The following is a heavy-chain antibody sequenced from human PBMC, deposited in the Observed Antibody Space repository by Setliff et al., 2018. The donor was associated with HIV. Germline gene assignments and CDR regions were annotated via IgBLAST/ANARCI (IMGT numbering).Heavy chain of an antibody. CDR3: AREATPRHSSGWVYFDY. Sequence: PGGSLRLSCAASGFTFSSYTMSWVRQAPGKGLEWVSYITGSGDTIYYADSVKGRFTMSRDNAKDSVYLQMNTLRVEDTAVYYCAREATPRHSSGWVYFDYWGQGMMVTVSS. V-gene: IGHV3-48*04. CDR2: ITGSGDTI. D-gene: IGHD6-19*01. J-gene: IGHJ4*02. CDR1: GFTFSSYT.